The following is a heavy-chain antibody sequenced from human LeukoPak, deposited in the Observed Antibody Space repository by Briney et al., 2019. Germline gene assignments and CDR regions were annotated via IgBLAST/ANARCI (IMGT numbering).Heavy chain of an antibody. J-gene: IGHJ1*01. CDR1: GYSITPGYF. Sequence: PSETLSLTCTVSGYSITPGYFWAWIRQPPGKGLEWIGSISHAAGTYYNPSLKSRVTMSVDTSKNQFSVNLNSVTAADTAVYYCARGSSSWGYTPEYFQHWGQGTLVTVSS. V-gene: IGHV4-38-2*02. CDR2: ISHAAGT. D-gene: IGHD2-2*01. CDR3: ARGSSSWGYTPEYFQH.